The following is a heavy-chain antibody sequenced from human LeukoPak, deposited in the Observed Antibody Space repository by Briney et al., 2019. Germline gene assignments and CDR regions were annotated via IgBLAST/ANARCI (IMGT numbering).Heavy chain of an antibody. CDR1: GGSISSGDYY. D-gene: IGHD2-15*01. J-gene: IGHJ5*02. CDR3: AGSPVVAATNWFDP. V-gene: IGHV4-30-4*02. Sequence: PSETLSLTCTVSGGSISSGDYYWSWLRQPPGKGLEWIGYIYYGGSTYYPPSLKSRLTISVDTSKNQFSLRLTSVTAADTAVYYCAGSPVVAATNWFDPWGQGTLVTVSS. CDR2: IYYGGST.